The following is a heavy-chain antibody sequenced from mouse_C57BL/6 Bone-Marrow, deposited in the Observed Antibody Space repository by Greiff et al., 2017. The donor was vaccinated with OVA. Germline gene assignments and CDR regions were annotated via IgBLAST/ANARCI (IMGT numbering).Heavy chain of an antibody. CDR1: GYTFTSYW. CDR3: ARSVLLRWYIDV. V-gene: IGHV1-64*01. D-gene: IGHD1-1*01. Sequence: QVQLQQPGAELVKPGASVKLSCKASGYTFTSYWMHWVKQRPGQGLEWIGMIHPNSGSTNYNEKFKSKATLTVDKSSSKAYMKLNSLTSEDSAVYYCARSVLLRWYIDVWGTGTTVTVSS. J-gene: IGHJ1*03. CDR2: IHPNSGST.